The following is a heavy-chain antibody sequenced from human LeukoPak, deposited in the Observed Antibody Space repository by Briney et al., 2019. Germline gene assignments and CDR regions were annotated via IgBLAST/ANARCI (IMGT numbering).Heavy chain of an antibody. V-gene: IGHV4-34*01. CDR1: GVSFSGSY. CDR3: ARGHWDFDL. Sequence: SETLALTCVVYGVSFSGSYWSWIRQPPGKGLEWIGEINHVGSINYNPSLKSRVTISVDTSKNQFSLKLISVTAADTAVYFCARGHWDFDLWGRGTLVTVSS. CDR2: INHVGSI. J-gene: IGHJ2*01.